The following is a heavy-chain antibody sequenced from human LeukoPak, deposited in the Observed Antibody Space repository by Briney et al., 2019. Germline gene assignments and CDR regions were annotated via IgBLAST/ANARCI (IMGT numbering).Heavy chain of an antibody. CDR1: GYTFTGYN. CDR3: ARDRVRRGGETPNSFDY. Sequence: ASVKVSCKASGYTFTGYNMHWVRQAPGQGLEWVGWINPNSGGTNYAQKLQGRVTMTRDTSISTAYMELSRLRSDDTAVYYCARDRVRRGGETPNSFDYWGQGNLVTVSS. CDR2: INPNSGGT. D-gene: IGHD2-21*01. V-gene: IGHV1-2*02. J-gene: IGHJ4*02.